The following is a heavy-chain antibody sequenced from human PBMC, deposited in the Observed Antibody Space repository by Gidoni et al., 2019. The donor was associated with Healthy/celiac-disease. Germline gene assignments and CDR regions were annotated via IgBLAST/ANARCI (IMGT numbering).Heavy chain of an antibody. D-gene: IGHD6-6*01. CDR3: ARYTAPYSSSSALGAGTLHIGWYGDFDY. CDR2: IYYSGST. V-gene: IGHV4-39*01. CDR1: GGSISSSSYY. Sequence: QLQLQESGPGLVKPSETLSLTCTVSGGSISSSSYYWGWIRQPPGKGLEWIGSIYYSGSTYYNPSLKSRVTISVDTSKNQFSLKLSSVTAADTAVYYCARYTAPYSSSSALGAGTLHIGWYGDFDYWGQGTLVTVSS. J-gene: IGHJ4*02.